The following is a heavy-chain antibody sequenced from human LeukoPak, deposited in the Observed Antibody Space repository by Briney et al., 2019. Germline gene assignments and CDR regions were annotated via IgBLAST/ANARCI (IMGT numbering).Heavy chain of an antibody. CDR1: GFTFSSYT. Sequence: AGGSLRLSCAASGFTFSSYTMHWVRQAPGKGLEWVAVISYDGSNKYYADSVKGRFTISRDNSKNTLYLQMNSLRAEDTAVYYCASYSNHWFDPWGQGTLVTVSS. V-gene: IGHV3-30-3*01. D-gene: IGHD4-11*01. CDR3: ASYSNHWFDP. CDR2: ISYDGSNK. J-gene: IGHJ5*02.